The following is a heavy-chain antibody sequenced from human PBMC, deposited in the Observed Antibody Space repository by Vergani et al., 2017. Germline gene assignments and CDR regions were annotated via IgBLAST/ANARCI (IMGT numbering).Heavy chain of an antibody. CDR3: ARVDTQVPATSHYYYMDV. Sequence: QVQPQESGPGVVKPSQTLSLTFAVSGGPISSGDHCWTWIRQRPGKGLEWIGYIFYSGTTYDNPCPRRRLTISVDTAQNKFSRKLRSVSAADTAVYYCARVDTQVPATSHYYYMDVWGKGTTVVVSS. J-gene: IGHJ6*03. D-gene: IGHD6-25*01. V-gene: IGHV4-31*11. CDR2: IFYSGTT. CDR1: GGPISSGDHC.